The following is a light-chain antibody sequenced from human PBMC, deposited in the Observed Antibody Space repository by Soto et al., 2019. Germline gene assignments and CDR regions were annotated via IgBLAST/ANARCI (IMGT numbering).Light chain of an antibody. V-gene: IGLV2-14*01. CDR1: SSDVGGYNY. CDR3: SSYTRSSNLV. CDR2: EVS. J-gene: IGLJ7*01. Sequence: QSVLTQPASVSGSPGQSITISCTGTSSDVGGYNYVSWYQQHPGKAPKLMIYEVSNRPSGVSNRFSGSKSGNTASLTISGLQAEDEADYYCSSYTRSSNLVFGGGTQMTV.